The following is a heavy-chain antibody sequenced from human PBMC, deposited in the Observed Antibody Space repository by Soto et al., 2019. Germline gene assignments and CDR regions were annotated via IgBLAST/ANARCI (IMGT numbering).Heavy chain of an antibody. CDR1: GFTFGNYW. V-gene: IGHV3-7*01. Sequence: VGSLRLSCVGSGFTFGNYWLSWIRQTPGKGLEWVANINKDGSQKYFVDSVKGRFTISRDNAKNSVYLQMNSLRAEDLAVYYCARNKDYHYDSSGFYYWGQGTLVTVSS. CDR2: INKDGSQK. CDR3: ARNKDYHYDSSGFYY. J-gene: IGHJ4*02. D-gene: IGHD3-22*01.